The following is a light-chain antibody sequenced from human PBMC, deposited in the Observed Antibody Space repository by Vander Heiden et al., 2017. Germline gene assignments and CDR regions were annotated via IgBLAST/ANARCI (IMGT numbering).Light chain of an antibody. Sequence: QSVLTQPPSASGTPGPRVTISCSGGTSNIGLNAVNWYQHLPGTAPRLLIYRSDQRLSGVPDRFSGSKSGTSASLAISGLQSEDEADYYCATWDDSLNGVIIGGGTKLTVL. J-gene: IGLJ2*01. CDR1: TSNIGLNA. CDR3: ATWDDSLNGVI. CDR2: RSD. V-gene: IGLV1-44*01.